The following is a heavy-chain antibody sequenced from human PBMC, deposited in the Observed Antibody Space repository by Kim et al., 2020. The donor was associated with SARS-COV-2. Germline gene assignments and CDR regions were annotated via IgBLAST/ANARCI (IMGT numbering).Heavy chain of an antibody. J-gene: IGHJ4*02. Sequence: GGSLRLSCAASGFTFSSYAMSWVRQAPGKGLEWVSAISGSGGSTYYADSVKGRFTISRDNSKNTLYLQMNSLRAEDTAVYYCAKQDEEDIVVVPAAGRHIHFDNWGQGTLLTVSS. CDR1: GFTFSSYA. CDR3: AKQDEEDIVVVPAAGRHIHFDN. V-gene: IGHV3-23*01. CDR2: ISGSGGST. D-gene: IGHD2-2*01.